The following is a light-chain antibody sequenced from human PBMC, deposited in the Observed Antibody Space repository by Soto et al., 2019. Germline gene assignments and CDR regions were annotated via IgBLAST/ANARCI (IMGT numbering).Light chain of an antibody. CDR3: QQSYSTPIT. CDR2: AAS. V-gene: IGKV1-39*01. Sequence: DIQMTQSPSTLSGSVGDRVTITCRASQTISSWLAWYQQKPGKAPKLLIYAASTLQSGVPSRFSGSGSGTDFTLTISCLQPEDFATYYCQQSYSTPITFGQGTRLEIK. CDR1: QTISSW. J-gene: IGKJ5*01.